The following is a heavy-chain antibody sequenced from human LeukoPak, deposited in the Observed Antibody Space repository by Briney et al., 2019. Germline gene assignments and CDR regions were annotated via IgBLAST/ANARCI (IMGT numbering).Heavy chain of an antibody. CDR3: ARMEALALGGGFDY. CDR2: IDWDDDK. J-gene: IGHJ4*02. Sequence: SGPALVKPTQTLTLTCTFSGFSLSTSGMRVSWIRQPPGKALEWLARIDWDDDKFYSTSLKTRLTISKDTSRNQVVLTMTNMDPVDTATYYCARMEALALGGGFDYWGQGTLVTVSS. CDR1: GFSLSTSGMR. D-gene: IGHD3-16*01. V-gene: IGHV2-70*04.